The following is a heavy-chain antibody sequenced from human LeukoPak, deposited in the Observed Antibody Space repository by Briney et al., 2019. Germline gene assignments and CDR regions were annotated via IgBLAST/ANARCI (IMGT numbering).Heavy chain of an antibody. D-gene: IGHD3-10*01. CDR3: ARVGGQNYYYYGMDV. V-gene: IGHV4-59*01. CDR2: ICYSGST. CDR1: GGSISSYY. Sequence: SETLSLTCTVSGGSISSYYWSWIRQPPGKGLEWIGYICYSGSTNYNPSLKSRVTISVDTSKNQFSLNLSSLTAADTAVYYCARVGGQNYYYYGMDVWGQGTTVTVSS. J-gene: IGHJ6*02.